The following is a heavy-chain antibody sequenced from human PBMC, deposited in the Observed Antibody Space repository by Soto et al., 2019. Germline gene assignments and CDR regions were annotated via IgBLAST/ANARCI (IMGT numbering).Heavy chain of an antibody. CDR1: GYTFTSYY. V-gene: IGHV1-46*01. D-gene: IGHD2-15*01. CDR3: ARLDCSGGSCYFFADNWFDP. CDR2: INPSGGST. J-gene: IGHJ5*02. Sequence: QVQLVQSGAEVKKPGASVKVSCKASGYTFTSYYMHWVRQAPGQGLEWMGIINPSGGSTSYAQKFQGRVTMTRDTSTSTVYMELSSLRSEDTAVYYCARLDCSGGSCYFFADNWFDPWGQGTLVTVSS.